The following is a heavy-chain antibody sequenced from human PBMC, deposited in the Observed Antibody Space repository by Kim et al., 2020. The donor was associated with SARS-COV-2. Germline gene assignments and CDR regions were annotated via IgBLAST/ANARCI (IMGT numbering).Heavy chain of an antibody. J-gene: IGHJ4*01. V-gene: IGHV3-33*01. D-gene: IGHD1-1*01. Sequence: GGSLRLSCAASGFTFSSHGMNWVRQAPGKGLERVAVIWFDGGNKFYADSVKGRFTISRDNSKNTLYLQMNSLRAEDTAVYYCARARNIGSSYFDYWGHGTLVTVSS. CDR1: GFTFSSHG. CDR3: ARARNIGSSYFDY. CDR2: IWFDGGNK.